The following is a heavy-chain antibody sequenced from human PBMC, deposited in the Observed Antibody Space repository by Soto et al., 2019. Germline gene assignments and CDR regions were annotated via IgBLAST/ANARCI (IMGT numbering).Heavy chain of an antibody. CDR3: AKGSYYYDSSGYYNLYYYYYGMDV. CDR1: GFTFSSYA. CDR2: ISGSGGST. J-gene: IGHJ6*02. Sequence: GGSLRLSCAASGFTFSSYAMGWVRQAPGKGLEWVSAISGSGGSTYYADSVKGRFTISRDNSKNTLYLQMNSLRAEDTAVYYCAKGSYYYDSSGYYNLYYYYYGMDVWGQGTTVTVSS. D-gene: IGHD3-22*01. V-gene: IGHV3-23*01.